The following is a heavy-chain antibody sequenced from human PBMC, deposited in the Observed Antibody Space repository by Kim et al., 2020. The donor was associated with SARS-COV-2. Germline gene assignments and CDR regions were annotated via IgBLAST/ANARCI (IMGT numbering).Heavy chain of an antibody. CDR2: ISTDGHNR. Sequence: GGSLRLSCSVSGFALSDSVIHWVRQAPGKGLEWLTLISTDGHNRPYADSVKGRFTISRDTSTNTVFLAMSSLRTDDMGVYYCAKEVGSSGSAGYFDPWGQGTPVTVSS. V-gene: IGHV3-30*04. CDR3: AKEVGSSGSAGYFDP. CDR1: GFALSDSV. J-gene: IGHJ5*02. D-gene: IGHD6-19*01.